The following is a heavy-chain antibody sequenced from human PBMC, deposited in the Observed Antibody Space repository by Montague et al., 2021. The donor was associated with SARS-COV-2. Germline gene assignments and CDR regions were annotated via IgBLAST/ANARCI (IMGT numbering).Heavy chain of an antibody. CDR2: IHSGGRSS. D-gene: IGHD3-9*01. V-gene: IGHV3-23*03. J-gene: IGHJ4*02. Sequence: SLRLSCAASGFTFSGSPMSWVRQAPGKGLEWVSVIHSGGRSSYYGKSVEGRFTVSRDNSKNTVYLQMNNLRAEDTAVYYCAKVGDLMAGYFLVNLDNWGQGTLVIVSS. CDR1: GFTFSGSP. CDR3: AKVGDLMAGYFLVNLDN.